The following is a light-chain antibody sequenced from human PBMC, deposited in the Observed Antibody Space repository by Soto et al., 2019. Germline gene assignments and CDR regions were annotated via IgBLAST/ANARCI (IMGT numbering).Light chain of an antibody. CDR3: QQFNSYLFA. CDR1: QGISSA. J-gene: IGKJ5*01. Sequence: AIQLTQSPSSLSASVGDRVTITSRASQGISSALAWYQQKRGKAPKLLIYDASSLESGVPSRFSGSVSGTDSALYISSRQPEDFATYYCQQFNSYLFAFGQGTRLEIK. V-gene: IGKV1-13*02. CDR2: DAS.